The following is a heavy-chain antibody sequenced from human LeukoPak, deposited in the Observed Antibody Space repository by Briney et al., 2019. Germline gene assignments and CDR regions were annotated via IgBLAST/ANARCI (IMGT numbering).Heavy chain of an antibody. CDR1: GFTFSNYG. D-gene: IGHD2/OR15-2a*01. J-gene: IGHJ4*02. CDR2: IWYDGSNK. Sequence: GGSLRLSCAASGFTFSNYGMHWVRQAPGKGLEWVALIWYDGSNKYYTDSVKGRLTISRDNSKDTLFLHMNGLRAEDTAVYYCAREGPRGNSQFDYWGQGTLVTVSS. CDR3: AREGPRGNSQFDY. V-gene: IGHV3-33*01.